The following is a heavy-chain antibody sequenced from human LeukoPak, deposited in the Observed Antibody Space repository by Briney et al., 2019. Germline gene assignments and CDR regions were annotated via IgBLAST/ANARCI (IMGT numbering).Heavy chain of an antibody. CDR3: ERDQGGYYQNFDY. D-gene: IGHD3-22*01. CDR2: INSDGSST. V-gene: IGHV3-74*01. CDR1: GFTFSSYW. Sequence: GGSLRLSCAASGFTFSSYWMHWVRQAPGKGLVWVSRINSDGSSTSYADSVKGRFTISRDNAKNTLYLQMNSLRAEDTAVYYCERDQGGYYQNFDYWGQGTLVTVSS. J-gene: IGHJ4*02.